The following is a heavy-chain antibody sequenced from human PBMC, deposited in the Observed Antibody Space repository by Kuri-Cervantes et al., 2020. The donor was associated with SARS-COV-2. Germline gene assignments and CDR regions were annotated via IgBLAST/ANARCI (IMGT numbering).Heavy chain of an antibody. V-gene: IGHV3-21*01. D-gene: IGHD3-22*01. CDR2: ISSSSSYI. Sequence: GESLKISCAASGFTFSSYSMNWVRQAPGKGLEWVSSISSSSSYIYYADSVKGRFTISRDNAKNSLYLQMNSLRAEDTAVYHCARDVMYYYDSSGFLPPGWFDPWGQGTLVTVSS. CDR1: GFTFSSYS. J-gene: IGHJ5*02. CDR3: ARDVMYYYDSSGFLPPGWFDP.